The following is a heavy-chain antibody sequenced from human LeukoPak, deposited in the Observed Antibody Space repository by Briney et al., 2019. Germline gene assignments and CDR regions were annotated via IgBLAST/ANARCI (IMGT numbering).Heavy chain of an antibody. J-gene: IGHJ6*02. CDR1: GGSFSGYY. CDR3: ARDCSGGICLYGVGYGMDV. D-gene: IGHD2-15*01. Sequence: SETLSLTCAVYGGSFSGYYWSWIRQPPGKGLEWIWEINHSGSTYYNPSLKSRVTISVDTSKNQFSLKLSSVTAADTAVYYCARDCSGGICLYGVGYGMDVWGQGTTVTVSS. V-gene: IGHV4-34*01. CDR2: INHSGST.